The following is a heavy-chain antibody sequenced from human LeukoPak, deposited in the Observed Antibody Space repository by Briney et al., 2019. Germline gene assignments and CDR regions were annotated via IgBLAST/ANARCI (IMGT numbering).Heavy chain of an antibody. D-gene: IGHD5-12*01. CDR3: ASLGGYDLQPGY. CDR1: GGSISSSSYY. V-gene: IGHV4-39*01. Sequence: PSETLSLTCTVSGGSISSSSYYWGWIRQPPGKGLEWIGSIYYSGSTYYNPSLKSRVTISVDTSKNQFSLKLSSVTAADTAVYYCASLGGYDLQPGYWGQGTLVTVSS. CDR2: IYYSGST. J-gene: IGHJ4*02.